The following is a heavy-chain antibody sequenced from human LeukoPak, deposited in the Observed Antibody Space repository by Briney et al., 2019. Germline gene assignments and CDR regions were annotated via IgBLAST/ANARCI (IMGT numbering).Heavy chain of an antibody. J-gene: IGHJ4*02. CDR2: TSGSGGST. V-gene: IGHV3-23*01. D-gene: IGHD3-16*01. CDR1: GFTFSSYA. Sequence: GGSLRLSCAASGFTFSSYAMSWVRQAPGKGLEWVSATSGSGGSTYYADSVKGWFTISRDNSKNTLYLQMNSMRAEDTAVYYCAKDYPHEYVPIFDYWGQGTLVTVSS. CDR3: AKDYPHEYVPIFDY.